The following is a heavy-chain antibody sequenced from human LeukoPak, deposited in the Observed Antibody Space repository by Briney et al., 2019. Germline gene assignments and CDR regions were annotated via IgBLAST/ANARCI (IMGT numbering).Heavy chain of an antibody. J-gene: IGHJ4*02. CDR3: AGHPAELGYYFDY. CDR1: GGPFSGYY. D-gene: IGHD7-27*01. Sequence: ASETLSLTCAVYGGPFSGYYWRWLRQPPGKGLEWIGEINHSGSTNYNPSLKSRVTISVDTSKDQFSLKLSSVTAADTAVYYCAGHPAELGYYFDYWGQGTLVTVSS. CDR2: INHSGST. V-gene: IGHV4-34*01.